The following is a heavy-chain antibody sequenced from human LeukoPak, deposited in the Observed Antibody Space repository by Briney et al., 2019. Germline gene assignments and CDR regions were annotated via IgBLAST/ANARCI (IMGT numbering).Heavy chain of an antibody. CDR1: GFTFSSSW. CDR3: ARDKTRGLGYSYSKSGNYFDY. D-gene: IGHD5-18*01. V-gene: IGHV3-7*01. Sequence: GGSLRLSCTASGFTFSSSWMSWVRQAPGKGLEWVANIRQDGSETHYVDSVKGRFTISRDNAKNSLYLQMNSLRAEDTAVYSCARDKTRGLGYSYSKSGNYFDYWGQGTLVTVSS. J-gene: IGHJ4*02. CDR2: IRQDGSET.